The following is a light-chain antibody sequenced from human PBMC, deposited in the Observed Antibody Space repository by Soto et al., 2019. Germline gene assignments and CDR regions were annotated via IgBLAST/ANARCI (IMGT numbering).Light chain of an antibody. V-gene: IGKV3-15*01. CDR3: QQYNSWWT. CDR2: GAS. CDR1: QSIRSD. J-gene: IGKJ1*01. Sequence: DIVMTQSPATLSVSPGERATLSCRASQSIRSDLAWYQQRPGQAPRLLIYGASTRATDIPARFSGSGSGTEFTLTISSLQSEDFAIYYCQQYNSWWTCGQGTKVEIK.